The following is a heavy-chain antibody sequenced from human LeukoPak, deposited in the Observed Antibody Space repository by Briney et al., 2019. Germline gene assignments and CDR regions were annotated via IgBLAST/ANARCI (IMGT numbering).Heavy chain of an antibody. Sequence: SETLSLTCTVSGGSVSSYYWSWIRQPAGKGLEGIGRIYTSGSTNYNASLKSRVSMSVDTSKNQFSLKLSSVTAADTAVFYCARENSGSYREFDYWGQGTLVTVSS. D-gene: IGHD1-26*01. CDR3: ARENSGSYREFDY. V-gene: IGHV4-4*07. J-gene: IGHJ4*02. CDR2: IYTSGST. CDR1: GGSVSSYY.